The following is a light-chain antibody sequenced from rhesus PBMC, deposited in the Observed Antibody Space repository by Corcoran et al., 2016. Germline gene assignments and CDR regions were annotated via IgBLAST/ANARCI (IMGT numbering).Light chain of an antibody. CDR2: TAS. Sequence: DIQMTQSPSSLSASVGDTVTITCRASQSISSWLDWYQQKPGKAPNLMIYTASSLQSGVPTRFSGRGSGTEFTITNSSLQPEDCATYYWLRYSSSLTFGGGTKVEIK. CDR1: QSISSW. V-gene: IGKV1-22*01. CDR3: LRYSSSLT. J-gene: IGKJ4*01.